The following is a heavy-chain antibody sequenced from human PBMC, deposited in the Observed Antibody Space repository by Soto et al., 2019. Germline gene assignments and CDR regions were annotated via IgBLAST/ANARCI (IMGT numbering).Heavy chain of an antibody. D-gene: IGHD2-2*01. V-gene: IGHV1-69*13. CDR3: ASAPIVVVPAAVYYYYGMDV. J-gene: IGHJ6*02. CDR1: GGTFSSYA. Sequence: GASVKVSCKASGGTFSSYAISWVRQAPGQGLEWMGGIIPIFGTANYAQKFQGRVTITADESTSTAYMELSSLRSEDTAVYYCASAPIVVVPAAVYYYYGMDVWGQGTTVTVSS. CDR2: IIPIFGTA.